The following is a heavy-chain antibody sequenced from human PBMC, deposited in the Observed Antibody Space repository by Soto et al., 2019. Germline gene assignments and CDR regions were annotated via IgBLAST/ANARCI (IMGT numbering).Heavy chain of an antibody. J-gene: IGHJ6*02. V-gene: IGHV3-21*01. CDR1: GFTFSSYS. CDR2: ISSSSSYI. CDR3: ARDGGITGTTHYYYYYGMDV. Sequence: GSLRLSCAASGFTFSSYSMNWVRQAPGKGLEWVSSISSSSSYIYYADSVKGRFTISRDNAKNSLYLQMNSLRAADTAVYYCARDGGITGTTHYYYYYGMDVWGQGTTVTVSS. D-gene: IGHD1-7*01.